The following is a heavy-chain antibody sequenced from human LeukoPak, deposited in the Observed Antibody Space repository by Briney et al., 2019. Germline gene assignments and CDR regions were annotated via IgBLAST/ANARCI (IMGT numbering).Heavy chain of an antibody. V-gene: IGHV3-23*01. J-gene: IGHJ4*02. Sequence: PGGSLRLSCAASGFSFNNYAMSWVRQSPGKGLEWVSAISDSSTTKYYAGSVKGRFTISRDNSKNTLYLQMNSLRAEDTAVYYCARMRSGSFGMDYWGQGTLVTVSS. D-gene: IGHD1-26*01. CDR2: ISDSSTTK. CDR1: GFSFNNYA. CDR3: ARMRSGSFGMDY.